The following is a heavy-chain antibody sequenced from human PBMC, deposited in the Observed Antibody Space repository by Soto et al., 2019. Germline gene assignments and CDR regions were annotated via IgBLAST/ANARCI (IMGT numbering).Heavy chain of an antibody. V-gene: IGHV4-4*02. Sequence: QVQLQESGPGLVKPSGTLSLTCAVSSGSIISSNWWSWVRQPPGKRLEWIGEIYHSGSTNYNPSLKSRVTMPVDKAKNQFSLKLSSVTAADTAVYYCARRGSGDLSVNWYFDLWGRGTLVTVSS. CDR3: ARRGSGDLSVNWYFDL. CDR1: SGSIISSNW. CDR2: IYHSGST. D-gene: IGHD4-17*01. J-gene: IGHJ2*01.